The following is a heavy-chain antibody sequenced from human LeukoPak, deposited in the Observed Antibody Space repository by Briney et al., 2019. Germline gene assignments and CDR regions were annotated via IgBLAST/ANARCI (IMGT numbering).Heavy chain of an antibody. D-gene: IGHD2-2*01. J-gene: IGHJ5*02. Sequence: SETLSLTCTVSGGSISSYYWSWIRQPPGKGLEWIGYIYYSGSTYYNPSLKSRVTISVDTSKNQFSLKLSSVTAADTAVYYCARVKEGYCSSTSCYRWFDPWGQGTLVTVSS. CDR1: GGSISSYY. CDR2: IYYSGST. V-gene: IGHV4-59*12. CDR3: ARVKEGYCSSTSCYRWFDP.